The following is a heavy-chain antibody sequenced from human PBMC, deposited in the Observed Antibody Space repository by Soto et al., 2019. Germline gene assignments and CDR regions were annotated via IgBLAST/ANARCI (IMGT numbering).Heavy chain of an antibody. V-gene: IGHV1-69*01. CDR2: IIPIFGTA. D-gene: IGHD2-15*01. CDR1: GGTFSSYA. Sequence: QVQLVQSGAEVKKPGSSVKVSCKASGGTFSSYAISWVRQAPGQGLEWMGGIIPIFGTANYAQKFQGRVTITADESTSTAYIEPSSLKSEDTAVYYCARDRERYCSGGSCSRPYYYYGMDVWGQGTTVTVSS. J-gene: IGHJ6*02. CDR3: ARDRERYCSGGSCSRPYYYYGMDV.